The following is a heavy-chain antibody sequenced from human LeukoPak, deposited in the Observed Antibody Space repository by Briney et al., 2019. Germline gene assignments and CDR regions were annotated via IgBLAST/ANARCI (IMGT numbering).Heavy chain of an antibody. V-gene: IGHV3-30-3*01. Sequence: GGSLRLSCEASGFTFSSYTMHWVRQDPDKGLEWVAVISHDGGNKYYADSVKGRFTISRDNSKNTLYLQMNGLRAEETAMYYFSTPYTSGWSLYFDNWGQGTLVTVSS. J-gene: IGHJ4*02. D-gene: IGHD6-19*01. CDR1: GFTFSSYT. CDR3: STPYTSGWSLYFDN. CDR2: ISHDGGNK.